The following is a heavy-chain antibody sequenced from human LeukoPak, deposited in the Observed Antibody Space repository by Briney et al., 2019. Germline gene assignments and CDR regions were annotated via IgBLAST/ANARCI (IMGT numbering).Heavy chain of an antibody. D-gene: IGHD3-10*01. V-gene: IGHV4-39*01. CDR3: ARVAMVRGAHRFDY. CDR1: GGSISSSSYY. J-gene: IGHJ4*02. CDR2: IYYSGNT. Sequence: RPSETLSLTCTVSGGSISSSSYYWGWIRQPPGKGLEWIGSIYYSGNTYYNPSLKSRVTISVDTSKNQFSLKLSSVTAADTAVYYCARVAMVRGAHRFDYWGQGTLVTVSS.